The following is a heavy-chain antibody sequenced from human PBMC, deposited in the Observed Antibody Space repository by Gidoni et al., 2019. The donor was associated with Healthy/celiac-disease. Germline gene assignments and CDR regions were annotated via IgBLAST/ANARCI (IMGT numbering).Heavy chain of an antibody. CDR2: IKSKTDGWTT. V-gene: IGHV3-15*07. J-gene: IGHJ4*02. CDR3: TTGTSGDDYYYFDY. CDR1: SNAW. D-gene: IGHD5-12*01. Sequence: SNAWMNWVRQAPGKGLEWVGRIKSKTDGWTTDYAAPVKGRFTISRDDSKNPLYLHMNSLKTEDTAVYYCTTGTSGDDYYYFDYWGQGTLVTVSS.